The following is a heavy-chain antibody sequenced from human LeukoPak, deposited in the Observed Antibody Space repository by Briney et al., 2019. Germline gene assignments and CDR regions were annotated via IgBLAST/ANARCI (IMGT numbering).Heavy chain of an antibody. Sequence: SETLSLTCAVSGGSISSGGYSWSWIRQPPGKGLEWIGYIYHSGSTYYNPSLKSRVTISVDRSKNQFSLKLSSVTAADTAVYYCARGTPGFDYWGQGTLVTVSS. CDR1: GGSISSGGYS. CDR3: ARGTPGFDY. V-gene: IGHV4-30-2*01. J-gene: IGHJ4*02. CDR2: IYHSGST. D-gene: IGHD1-1*01.